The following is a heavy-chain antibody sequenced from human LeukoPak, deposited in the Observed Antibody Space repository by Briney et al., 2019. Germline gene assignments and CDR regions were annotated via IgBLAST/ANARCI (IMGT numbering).Heavy chain of an antibody. CDR2: INPNSGGT. Sequence: GASVKVSCKASGYTFTGYYMHWVRQAPGQGLKWMGWINPNSGGTNYAQKFQGRVTMTRDTSISTAYMELSRLRSDDTAVYYCARTVGYSSGWYYFDYWGQGTLVTVSS. CDR3: ARTVGYSSGWYYFDY. D-gene: IGHD6-19*01. CDR1: GYTFTGYY. J-gene: IGHJ4*02. V-gene: IGHV1-2*02.